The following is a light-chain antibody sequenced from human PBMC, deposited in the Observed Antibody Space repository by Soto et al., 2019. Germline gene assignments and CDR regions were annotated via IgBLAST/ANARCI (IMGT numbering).Light chain of an antibody. CDR2: GAS. CDR1: QSLITRY. CDR3: QQYGTSPT. V-gene: IGKV3-20*01. Sequence: IVLTQSPGTLSLFPGERATLSCRASQSLITRYLARYQQKPGQAPRLLIYGASSRATGIPDRFSGSGSATDFTLTISRLEPEDFAVYSCQQYGTSPTSGQGTRLEIK. J-gene: IGKJ5*01.